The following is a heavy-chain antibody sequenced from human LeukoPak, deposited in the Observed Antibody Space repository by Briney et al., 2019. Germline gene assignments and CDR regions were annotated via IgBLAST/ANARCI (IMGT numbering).Heavy chain of an antibody. V-gene: IGHV3-33*08. CDR2: IWYDGSNK. J-gene: IGHJ5*02. CDR1: GFTVSNNF. D-gene: IGHD2-15*01. CDR3: ARGFHPPRRGAWWFDP. Sequence: PGGSLRLSCAASGFTVSNNFMTWVRQAPGKGLEWVAVIWYDGSNKYYADSVKGRFTISRDNSKNTLYLQMNSLRAEDTAVYYCARGFHPPRRGAWWFDPWGQGTLVTVSS.